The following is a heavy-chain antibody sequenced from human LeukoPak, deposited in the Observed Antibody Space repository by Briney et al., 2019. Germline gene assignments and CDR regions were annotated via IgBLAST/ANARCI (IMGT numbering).Heavy chain of an antibody. Sequence: SVKVSCKASGGTFSSYAISWVRQAPGQGLEWMGGIIPVFGTANYAQKFQGRVTITAGESTSTAYMELSSLRSEDTAVYYCARDRVVGLGIDNAFDIWGHGTMVTVSS. CDR3: ARDRVVGLGIDNAFDI. CDR1: GGTFSSYA. V-gene: IGHV1-69*13. CDR2: IIPVFGTA. J-gene: IGHJ3*02. D-gene: IGHD2-15*01.